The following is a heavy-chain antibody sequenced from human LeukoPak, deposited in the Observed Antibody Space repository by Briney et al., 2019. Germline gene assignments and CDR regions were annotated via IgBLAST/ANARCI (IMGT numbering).Heavy chain of an antibody. CDR3: ASLYCGADCYSGY. CDR1: TFAFSDYY. CDR2: ISCSGDTT. J-gene: IGHJ4*02. D-gene: IGHD2-21*02. V-gene: IGHV3-11*04. Sequence: PGGSLRLSCAASTFAFSDYYMSWIRQAPGKGLEWVSYISCSGDTTYYADSVKGRFTISRDNAKSSLYLQMNSLRAEDTAVYYCASLYCGADCYSGYWGQGTLVTVSS.